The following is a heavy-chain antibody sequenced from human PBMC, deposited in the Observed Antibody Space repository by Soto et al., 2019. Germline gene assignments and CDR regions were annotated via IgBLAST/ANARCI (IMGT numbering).Heavy chain of an antibody. Sequence: GGSLRLSCAASGFTFSSYSMNWVRQAPGKGLEWVSSISSSSSYIYYADSVKGRFTISRDNSKKMVYLQMTSLGPEDTAVYYCAKRGGSARDFDYCGQGALVTVYS. J-gene: IGHJ4*02. CDR3: AKRGGSARDFDY. CDR1: GFTFSSYS. CDR2: ISSSSSYI. D-gene: IGHD1-26*01. V-gene: IGHV3-21*01.